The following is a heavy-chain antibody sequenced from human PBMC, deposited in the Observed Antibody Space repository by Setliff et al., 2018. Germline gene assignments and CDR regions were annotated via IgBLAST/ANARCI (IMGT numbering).Heavy chain of an antibody. D-gene: IGHD1-1*01. Sequence: PGGSLRLSCAASGFTFSNYAMSWVRQAPGKGLEWVAIISYDGSNKYYADSVKGRLTISRDNSKNTLYLQMNSLRAEDTAVYYCARVREANWNPWANWFDPWGQGTLVTVSS. J-gene: IGHJ5*02. CDR2: ISYDGSNK. CDR3: ARVREANWNPWANWFDP. V-gene: IGHV3-30*04. CDR1: GFTFSNYA.